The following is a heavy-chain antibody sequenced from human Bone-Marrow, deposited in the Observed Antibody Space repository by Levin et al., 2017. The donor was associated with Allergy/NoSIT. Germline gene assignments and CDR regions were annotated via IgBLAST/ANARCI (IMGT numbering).Heavy chain of an antibody. CDR3: ARDSAYSSGWYDYFDY. Sequence: PGGSLRLSYAATGFSFSQYAMHWVRQAPGKGLEWMALVSYDESIKYYADSVKGRFTVSRDNSKNTLYLQMDSLRGEDTALYYCARDSAYSSGWYDYFDYWGQGTLVTVSS. D-gene: IGHD6-19*01. J-gene: IGHJ4*02. CDR1: GFSFSQYA. V-gene: IGHV3-30-3*01. CDR2: VSYDESIK.